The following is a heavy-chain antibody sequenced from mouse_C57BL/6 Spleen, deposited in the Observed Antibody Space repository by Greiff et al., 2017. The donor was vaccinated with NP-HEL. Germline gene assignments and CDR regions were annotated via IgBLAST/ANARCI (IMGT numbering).Heavy chain of an antibody. CDR2: ISNGGGST. CDR1: GFTFSDYY. V-gene: IGHV5-12*01. D-gene: IGHD1-1*01. J-gene: IGHJ3*01. CDR3: ARRGGSHFAY. Sequence: EVKLMESGGGLVQPGGSLKLSCAASGFTFSDYYMYWVRQTPEKRLEWVAYISNGGGSTYYPDTVKGRFAISRDNAKNTLYLQMSRLKSEDTAMYYCARRGGSHFAYWGQGTLVTVSA.